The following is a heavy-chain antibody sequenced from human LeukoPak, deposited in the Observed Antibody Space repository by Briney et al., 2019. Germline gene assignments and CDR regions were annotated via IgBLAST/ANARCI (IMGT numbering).Heavy chain of an antibody. CDR2: ISSSSSYI. CDR3: ASRVVYYYDSSGSLDDY. CDR1: GFTFSSYS. Sequence: GGSLRLSCAASGFTFSSYSMNWVRQAPGKGLGWVSSISSSSSYIYYADSVKGRFTISRDNAKNSLYLQMNSLRAEDTAVYYCASRVVYYYDSSGSLDDYWGQGTLVTVSS. D-gene: IGHD3-22*01. J-gene: IGHJ4*02. V-gene: IGHV3-21*01.